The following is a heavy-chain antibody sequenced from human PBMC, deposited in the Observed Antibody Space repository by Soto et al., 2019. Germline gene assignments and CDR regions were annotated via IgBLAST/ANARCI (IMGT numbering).Heavy chain of an antibody. V-gene: IGHV3-30*18. Sequence: QVQLVESGGGVVQPGRSLRLSCAASGFTFSSYGMHWVRQAPGKRLEWVAVISYDGSNKYYADSVKGRFTISRDNSKNTLYLQMNILRAEDTAVYYCAKDRGSDYFDYWGQGTLVTVSS. J-gene: IGHJ4*02. CDR3: AKDRGSDYFDY. CDR2: ISYDGSNK. D-gene: IGHD6-25*01. CDR1: GFTFSSYG.